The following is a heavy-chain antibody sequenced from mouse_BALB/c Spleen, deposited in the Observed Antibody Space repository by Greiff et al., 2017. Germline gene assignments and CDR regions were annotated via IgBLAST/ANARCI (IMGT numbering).Heavy chain of an antibody. Sequence: DVQLVESGGGLVKPGGSLKLSCAASGFTFSSYTMSWVRQTPEKRLEWVATISSGGSYTYYPDSVKGRFTISRDNAKNTLYLQMSSLKSEDTAMYYCTRDGGYYGNSWFAYWGQGTLVTVSA. V-gene: IGHV5-6-4*01. CDR3: TRDGGYYGNSWFAY. CDR1: GFTFSSYT. D-gene: IGHD2-1*01. J-gene: IGHJ3*01. CDR2: ISSGGSYT.